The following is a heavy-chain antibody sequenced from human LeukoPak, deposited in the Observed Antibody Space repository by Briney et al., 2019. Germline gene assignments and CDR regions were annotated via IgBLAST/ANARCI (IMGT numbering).Heavy chain of an antibody. J-gene: IGHJ6*02. CDR1: GFTFSSYA. D-gene: IGHD6-13*01. V-gene: IGHV3-30*04. CDR2: ISYDGSNK. CDR3: AKAASSSWPSYYYGMDV. Sequence: GGSLRLSCAASGFTFSSYAMHWVRQAPGKGLEWVAVISYDGSNKYYADSVKGRFTISRDNSKNTVYLQMSSLRVDDTAVYYCAKAASSSWPSYYYGMDVWGQGTTVTVSS.